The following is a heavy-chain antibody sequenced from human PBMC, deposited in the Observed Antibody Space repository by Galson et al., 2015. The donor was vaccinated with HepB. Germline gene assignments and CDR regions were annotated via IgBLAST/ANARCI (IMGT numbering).Heavy chain of an antibody. CDR3: ARGGEGTYCSSTSCYDDYFDY. D-gene: IGHD2-2*01. J-gene: IGHJ4*02. Sequence: SLRLSCAASGFIISSYVMTWVRQAPGKGLEWVSTISGSSGRAYYADSVKGRLTISRDNSKNTLDLQMNSLRVEDTAEYYCARGGEGTYCSSTSCYDDYFDYWGQGTLVTVSS. CDR2: ISGSSGRA. V-gene: IGHV3-23*01. CDR1: GFIISSYV.